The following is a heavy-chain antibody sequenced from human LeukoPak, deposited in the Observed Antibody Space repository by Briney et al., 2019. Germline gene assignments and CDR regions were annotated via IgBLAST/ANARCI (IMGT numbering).Heavy chain of an antibody. J-gene: IGHJ4*02. CDR3: ARDHHRYGPDYFDY. CDR1: GGSISSGGYY. V-gene: IGHV4-30-2*01. CDR2: IYHSGST. D-gene: IGHD5-18*01. Sequence: SQTLPLTCTVSGGSISSGGYYWSWIRQPPGKGLEWIGYIYHSGSTYYNPSLKSRVTISVDRSKNQFSLKLSSVTAADTAVYYCARDHHRYGPDYFDYWGQGTLVTVSS.